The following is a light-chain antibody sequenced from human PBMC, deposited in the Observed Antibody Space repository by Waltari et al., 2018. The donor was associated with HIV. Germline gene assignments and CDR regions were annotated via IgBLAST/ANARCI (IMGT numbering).Light chain of an antibody. Sequence: QSALTQPASVSGSPGQSITISCTGSSSDVGGYNYVSWYQQHPGKAPKLMIFAVTTRPSCVSNRFSGSKSGNTASLTISVLQADDEADYYCSSYRSTVTSYVVGTGTRVNVL. CDR2: AVT. CDR1: SSDVGGYNY. V-gene: IGLV2-14*01. J-gene: IGLJ1*01. CDR3: SSYRSTVTSYV.